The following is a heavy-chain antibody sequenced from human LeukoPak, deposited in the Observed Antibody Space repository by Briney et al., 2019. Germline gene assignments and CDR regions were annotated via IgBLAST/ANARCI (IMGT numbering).Heavy chain of an antibody. Sequence: ASVKVSCKASGYTFTSYYMHWVRQAPGQGLEWMGIINPSGGSTSYAQKFQGRVTMTRDTSTSTVYMELSSLRSEDMAVYYCASRDYGGNSVALVWGQGTLVTVSS. CDR3: ASRDYGGNSVALV. D-gene: IGHD4-23*01. V-gene: IGHV1-46*01. CDR1: GYTFTSYY. J-gene: IGHJ4*02. CDR2: INPSGGST.